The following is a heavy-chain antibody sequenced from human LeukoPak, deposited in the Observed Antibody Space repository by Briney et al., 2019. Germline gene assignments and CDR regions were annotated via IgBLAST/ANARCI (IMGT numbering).Heavy chain of an antibody. V-gene: IGHV3-9*01. J-gene: IGHJ4*02. D-gene: IGHD3-10*01. Sequence: SLRLSCAASGFNFYYYSMHWVREASGKGLEWVSGISWNSGSIGYADSVKGRFTISRDNAKNSLYLQMNSLRAEDTALYYCAKDIGWFGELLSPYFDYWGQGTLVTVSS. CDR1: GFNFYYYS. CDR2: ISWNSGSI. CDR3: AKDIGWFGELLSPYFDY.